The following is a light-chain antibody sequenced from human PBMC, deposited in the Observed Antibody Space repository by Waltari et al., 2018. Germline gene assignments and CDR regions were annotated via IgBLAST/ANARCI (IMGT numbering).Light chain of an antibody. Sequence: QSALTQPPSASGSPGQSVTISCPRTSSDVGGYNYVPWYQQHPGKAPNLMIYEVSKRPSGVPDRFSGSKAGNTASLTVSGLQAEDEADYYCSSYAGSNNLIFGGGTKLTVL. V-gene: IGLV2-8*01. CDR3: SSYAGSNNLI. J-gene: IGLJ2*01. CDR1: SSDVGGYNY. CDR2: EVS.